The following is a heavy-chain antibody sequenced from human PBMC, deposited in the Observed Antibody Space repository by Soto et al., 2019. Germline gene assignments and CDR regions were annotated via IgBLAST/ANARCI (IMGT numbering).Heavy chain of an antibody. CDR3: ARPVIAAAGTFVY. V-gene: IGHV1-3*01. CDR2: INAGNGNT. CDR1: GYTFTSYA. D-gene: IGHD6-13*01. J-gene: IGHJ4*02. Sequence: QVQLVQSGAEVKKPGASVKVSCKASGYTFTSYAMHWVRQAPGQRLEWMGWINAGNGNTKYSQKFQGRVTITRDTSVSTDYMELSSLRSEDTAMYYCARPVIAAAGTFVYWGQGTLVTVSS.